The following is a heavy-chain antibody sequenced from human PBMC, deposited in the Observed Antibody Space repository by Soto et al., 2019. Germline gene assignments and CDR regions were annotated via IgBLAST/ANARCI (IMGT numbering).Heavy chain of an antibody. J-gene: IGHJ5*02. CDR1: GGSISSGGYY. CDR3: ARFPSSAYSSSWYLDWFDP. V-gene: IGHV4-31*03. CDR2: IYYSGST. Sequence: PSETLSLTCTVSGGSISSGGYYWSWIRQHPGKGLEWIGYIYYSGSTYYNPSLKSRVTISVDTSKNQFSLKLSSVTAADTAVYYCARFPSSAYSSSWYLDWFDPWGQGALVTVSS. D-gene: IGHD6-13*01.